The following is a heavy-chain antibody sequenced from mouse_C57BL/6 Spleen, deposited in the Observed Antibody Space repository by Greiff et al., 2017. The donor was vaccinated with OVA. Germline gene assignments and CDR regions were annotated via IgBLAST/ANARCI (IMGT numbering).Heavy chain of an antibody. CDR2: INPYNGGI. J-gene: IGHJ3*01. CDR1: GYTFTDYN. D-gene: IGHD3-3*01. Sequence: EVQLQQSGPELVKPGASVMMSCKASGYTFTDYNMHWVKQSHGKSLEWIGYINPYNGGISYNQKFKGKATVTVNKSSSTAYMERRSLTSEDSAVYYCARWEGPWFAYWGQGTLVTVSA. V-gene: IGHV1-22*01. CDR3: ARWEGPWFAY.